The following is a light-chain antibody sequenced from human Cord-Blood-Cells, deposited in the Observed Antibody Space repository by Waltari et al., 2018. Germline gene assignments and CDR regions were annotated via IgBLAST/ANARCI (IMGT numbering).Light chain of an antibody. CDR2: AAS. Sequence: DIQMTQSPSSLSASVGHRVTITCRASQSIRSYLNWYQQKPGKAPKLLIYAASSLQSGVPSRFSGSGSGTDFTLTISSLQPEDFATYYCQQSYSTPPTFGQGTKVEIK. CDR1: QSIRSY. J-gene: IGKJ1*01. V-gene: IGKV1-39*01. CDR3: QQSYSTPPT.